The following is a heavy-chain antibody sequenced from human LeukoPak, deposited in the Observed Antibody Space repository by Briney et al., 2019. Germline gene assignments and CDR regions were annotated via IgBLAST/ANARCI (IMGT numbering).Heavy chain of an antibody. Sequence: ASVKVSCKASGGTFSSYAISWVRQAPGQGLEWMGWISAYNGNTNYAQKLQGRVTMTTDTSTSTAYMELRSLRSDDTAVYYCASAAMVRGYYYYGMDVWGKGTTVTVSS. CDR2: ISAYNGNT. V-gene: IGHV1-18*01. J-gene: IGHJ6*04. CDR1: GGTFSSYA. D-gene: IGHD3-10*01. CDR3: ASAAMVRGYYYYGMDV.